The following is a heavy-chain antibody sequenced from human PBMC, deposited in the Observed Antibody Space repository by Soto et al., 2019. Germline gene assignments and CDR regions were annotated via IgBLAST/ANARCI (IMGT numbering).Heavy chain of an antibody. D-gene: IGHD3-16*01. J-gene: IGHJ6*02. CDR1: GTIFSSYT. Sequence: QVQLVQSGAEVKKPGSSVRVSCKASGTIFSSYTISWVRQAPGQGLEWMGRIIPILGETNSAQKFQGRVTLTADKSTKTAYRELTALRLWVTAVYYCARGLGGRMDDWGQGTTVTVSS. CDR3: ARGLGGRMDD. V-gene: IGHV1-69*08. CDR2: IIPILGET.